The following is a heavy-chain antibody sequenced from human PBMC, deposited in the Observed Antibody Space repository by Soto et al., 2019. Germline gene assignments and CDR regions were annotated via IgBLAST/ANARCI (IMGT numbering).Heavy chain of an antibody. CDR3: ARGYNDYYYYGMDV. V-gene: IGHV4-59*01. J-gene: IGHJ6*02. Sequence: PSETLSLTCTVSGGSISSYYWSWIRQPPGKGLEWIGYIYYSGSTNYNPSLKSRVTISVDTSKNQFSLKLSSVTAADTAVYYCARGYNDYYYYGMDVWGQGTTVTVYS. CDR1: GGSISSYY. D-gene: IGHD1-20*01. CDR2: IYYSGST.